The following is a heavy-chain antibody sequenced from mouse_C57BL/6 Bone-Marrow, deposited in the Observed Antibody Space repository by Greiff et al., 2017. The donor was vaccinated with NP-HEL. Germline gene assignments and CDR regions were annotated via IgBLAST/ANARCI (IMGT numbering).Heavy chain of an antibody. CDR1: GFTFSNYW. J-gene: IGHJ3*01. CDR2: IRLKSDNYAT. V-gene: IGHV6-3*01. D-gene: IGHD3-2*02. Sequence: EVKVEASGGGLVQPGGSMKLSCVASGFTFSNYWMNWVRQSPEKGLDWVAQIRLKSDNYATHYAESVKGRFTISRDDSKSSVYLQMNNLRAEDTGIYSCTEDSSGYFFAYWGQGTLVTVSA. CDR3: TEDSSGYFFAY.